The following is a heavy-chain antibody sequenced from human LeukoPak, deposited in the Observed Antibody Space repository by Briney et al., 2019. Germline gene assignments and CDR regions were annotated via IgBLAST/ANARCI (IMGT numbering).Heavy chain of an antibody. CDR2: IYHRGRT. CDR1: GDSVSSNSDY. D-gene: IGHD6-13*01. Sequence: SETLSLTCSVSGDSVSSNSDYWGWIRQPPGKGLEWIGNIYHRGRTNYNPSLKSRVTISADTSKNQFSLNLSSVTAADTAVYYCARGRGSSWYYFDSWGQGTLVTVSS. CDR3: ARGRGSSWYYFDS. J-gene: IGHJ4*02. V-gene: IGHV4-39*07.